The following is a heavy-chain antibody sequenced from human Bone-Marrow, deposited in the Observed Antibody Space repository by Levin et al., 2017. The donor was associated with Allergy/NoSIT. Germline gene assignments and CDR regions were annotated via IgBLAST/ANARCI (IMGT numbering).Heavy chain of an antibody. D-gene: IGHD2-2*02. CDR1: GFTFSDYY. Sequence: GGSLRLSCAASGFTFSDYYMSWIRQAPGKGLEWVSYISSSGSTIYYADSVKGRFTISRDNAKNSLYLQMNSLRAEDTAVYYCAGGYCSSTSCYTPKYNWNYLYAYYYYGMDVWGQGTTVTVSS. J-gene: IGHJ6*02. CDR2: ISSSGSTI. V-gene: IGHV3-11*01. CDR3: AGGYCSSTSCYTPKYNWNYLYAYYYYGMDV.